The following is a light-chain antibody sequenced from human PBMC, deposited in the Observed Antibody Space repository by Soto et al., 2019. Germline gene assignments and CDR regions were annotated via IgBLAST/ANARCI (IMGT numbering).Light chain of an antibody. CDR3: SSYTGTSTLNV. CDR1: SSDVGGYNY. CDR2: DVS. V-gene: IGLV2-14*03. J-gene: IGLJ1*01. Sequence: QSVLTQPASVSGSPGQSITISCTGTSSDVGGYNYVSWYQHHPGKAPKLMIYDVSDRPSGVSNRFSGSKSGNTASLTISGLQAEDEADYYCSSYTGTSTLNVFGTGTMVTVL.